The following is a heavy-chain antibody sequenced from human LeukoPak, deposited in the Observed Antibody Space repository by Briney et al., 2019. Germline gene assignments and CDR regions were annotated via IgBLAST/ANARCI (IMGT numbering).Heavy chain of an antibody. CDR1: EFTFSSYA. Sequence: PGGSLRLSCAASEFTFSSYAMSWVRQAPGKGLEWVAGISAGGGSTYYADSVKGRFTISRDNSKNMLYLQLNSLGAEDTAVYYCAKGDPPTYYDILTGQDYWGQGTLVTVSS. D-gene: IGHD3-9*01. J-gene: IGHJ4*02. V-gene: IGHV3-23*01. CDR2: ISAGGGST. CDR3: AKGDPPTYYDILTGQDY.